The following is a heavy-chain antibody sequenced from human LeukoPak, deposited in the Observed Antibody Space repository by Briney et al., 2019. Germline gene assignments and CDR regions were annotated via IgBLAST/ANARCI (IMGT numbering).Heavy chain of an antibody. D-gene: IGHD7-27*01. CDR3: ARNWGNYWYFDL. V-gene: IGHV3-21*01. CDR1: GFTFSSHG. J-gene: IGHJ2*01. CDR2: ITSTSSYI. Sequence: PGGSLRLSCAASGFTFSSHGMNWVRQAPGKGLEWVSSITSTSSYIKYADSVKGRLTISRDNAKNSLYLQMNSLRAEDTALYYCARNWGNYWYFDLWGRGTLVTVSS.